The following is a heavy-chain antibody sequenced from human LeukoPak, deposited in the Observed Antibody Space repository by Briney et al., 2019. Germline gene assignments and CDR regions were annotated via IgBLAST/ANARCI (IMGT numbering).Heavy chain of an antibody. CDR1: RYTFTGYY. V-gene: IGHV1-2*06. Sequence: ASVKVSCKASRYTFTGYYMHWVRQAPGQGLEWMGRINPNSGGTNYAQKFQGRVTMTRDTSISTAYMELSRLRSDDTAVYYCARVSSLSPYSRFGLDYWGQGTLVTVSS. CDR3: ARVSSLSPYSRFGLDY. J-gene: IGHJ4*02. CDR2: INPNSGGT. D-gene: IGHD6-13*01.